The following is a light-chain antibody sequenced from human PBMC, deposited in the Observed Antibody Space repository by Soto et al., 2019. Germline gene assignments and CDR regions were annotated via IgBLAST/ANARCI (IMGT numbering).Light chain of an antibody. CDR1: NSDVGGHNY. Sequence: QSVLTQPASVSGSPGQSITISCAGTNSDVGGHNYVSWYQHHPGRAPKLRLYEVSNRPSGVSSRFSGSKSGFTASLTISGLQDEDEANYCCDSYAANNVLFGGGTQLTVL. CDR2: EVS. V-gene: IGLV2-14*01. CDR3: DSYAANNVL. J-gene: IGLJ2*01.